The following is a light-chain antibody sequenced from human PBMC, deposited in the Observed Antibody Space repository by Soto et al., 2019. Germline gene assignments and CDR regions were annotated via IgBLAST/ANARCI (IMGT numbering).Light chain of an antibody. CDR3: QSYDSRLSGSV. Sequence: QSVLTQPPSVSGAPGLRVTISCTGSSSDIGAGYDVNWYQHLPGTAPKLLIYGNSNRPSGVPDRFSGSKSGTLASLDITGLQAEDEADYYCQSYDSRLSGSVFGGGTQLTVL. J-gene: IGLJ7*01. CDR1: SSDIGAGYD. V-gene: IGLV1-40*01. CDR2: GNS.